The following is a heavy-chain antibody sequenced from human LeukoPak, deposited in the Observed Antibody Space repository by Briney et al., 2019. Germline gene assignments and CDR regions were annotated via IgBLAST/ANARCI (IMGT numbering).Heavy chain of an antibody. CDR2: IIPILGIA. V-gene: IGHV1-69*04. CDR1: GGTFSSYA. D-gene: IGHD2-15*01. J-gene: IGHJ5*02. Sequence: ASVTVSCKASGGTFSSYAISWVRQAPGQGLEWMGRIIPILGIANYAQKFQGRVTITADKSTSTAYMELSSLRSEDTAVYYCAREYCSGGSCYSVVVWFDPWGQGTLVTVSS. CDR3: AREYCSGGSCYSVVVWFDP.